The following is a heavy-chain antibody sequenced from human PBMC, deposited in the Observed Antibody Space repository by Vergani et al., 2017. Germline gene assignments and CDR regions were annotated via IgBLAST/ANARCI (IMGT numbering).Heavy chain of an antibody. V-gene: IGHV1-3*01. CDR1: GYTFTSYA. CDR2: INAGNGNT. Sequence: QVQLVQSGAEVKKPGAPVKASCKASGYTFTSYAMHWLRQAPGKRREWMGWINAGNGNTKSSQKFQGRVTITRDTSASTAYMELSSLRSEDTAVYYCARDRPTDKAGGGGWFDPWGQGTLVTVSS. D-gene: IGHD2-8*02. CDR3: ARDRPTDKAGGGGWFDP. J-gene: IGHJ5*02.